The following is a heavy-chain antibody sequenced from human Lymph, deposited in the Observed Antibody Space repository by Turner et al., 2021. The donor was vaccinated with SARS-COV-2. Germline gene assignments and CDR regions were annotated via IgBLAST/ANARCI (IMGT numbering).Heavy chain of an antibody. CDR2: IKPNSGGT. Sequence: QVQLVQSGAEVKKPGASVKVSCKASGYTFSGSYMHWVRQAPGQGLEWMGWIKPNSGGTNYAQKFQGRVTRTRDTSISAAYMEMSRLRSDDTAVYYCARDVERYNDVRSGYSGGYGMDVWGQGTTVTVSS. D-gene: IGHD3-3*01. CDR3: ARDVERYNDVRSGYSGGYGMDV. CDR1: GYTFSGSY. V-gene: IGHV1-2*02. J-gene: IGHJ6*02.